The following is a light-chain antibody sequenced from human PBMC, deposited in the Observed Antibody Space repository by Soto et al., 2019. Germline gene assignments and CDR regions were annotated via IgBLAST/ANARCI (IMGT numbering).Light chain of an antibody. CDR2: TTN. J-gene: IGLJ3*02. CDR1: TGAVTSGNY. V-gene: IGLV7-43*01. CDR3: LLYYRSAQLV. Sequence: QTVVTQEPSLTVSPGGTVTLTCASSTGAVTSGNYPSWFQQKPGQAPRTLIYTTNDKHSWTPARFSGSLLGDKAALTLSGVQPEDEAEYYCLLYYRSAQLVFGGGTKLTVL.